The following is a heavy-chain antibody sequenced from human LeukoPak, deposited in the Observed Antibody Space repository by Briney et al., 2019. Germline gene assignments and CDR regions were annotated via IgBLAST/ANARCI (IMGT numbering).Heavy chain of an antibody. J-gene: IGHJ3*02. CDR3: AKEDYGDATDAFDI. Sequence: GGSLRLSCEASGFTFSSHGMHWVRQAPGKGLEWVPGVSWNSVSIGYADSVKGRFTISRDNAKNSLYLQMNSLRAEDTALYYCAKEDYGDATDAFDIWGRGTMVTVSS. CDR1: GFTFSSHG. D-gene: IGHD4-17*01. CDR2: VSWNSVSI. V-gene: IGHV3-9*01.